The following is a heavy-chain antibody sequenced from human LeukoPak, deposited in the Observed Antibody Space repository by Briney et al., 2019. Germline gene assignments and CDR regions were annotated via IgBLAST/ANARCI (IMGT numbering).Heavy chain of an antibody. J-gene: IGHJ6*03. Sequence: ASVKVSCKVSGYTLTELSMHWVRQAPGKGLEWMGGFDPEDGETIYAQKFQGRVTMTEDTSTDTAYMELSSLRSEDTAVYYCARGTHCNSAICSWDYYYNMDVWGKGTTVTVSS. CDR2: FDPEDGET. V-gene: IGHV1-24*01. CDR1: GYTLTELS. CDR3: ARGTHCNSAICSWDYYYNMDV. D-gene: IGHD2-2*01.